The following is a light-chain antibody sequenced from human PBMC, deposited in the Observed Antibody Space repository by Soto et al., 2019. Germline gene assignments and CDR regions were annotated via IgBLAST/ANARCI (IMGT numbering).Light chain of an antibody. V-gene: IGKV3D-15*01. J-gene: IGKJ5*01. CDR1: PSVANF. Sequence: EIVLTQSPATLSLSPGERATLSCRASPSVANFVAWYQQKPGQAPRLLIYGAFNRATGIPARFSGSGSGTEFTLTISSLQSEDFAVYYCQQYSNWPPITFGQGTRLEIK. CDR2: GAF. CDR3: QQYSNWPPIT.